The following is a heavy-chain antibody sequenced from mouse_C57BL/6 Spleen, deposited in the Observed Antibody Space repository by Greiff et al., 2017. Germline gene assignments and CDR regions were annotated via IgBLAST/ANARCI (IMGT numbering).Heavy chain of an antibody. Sequence: EVKLMESGGGLVKPGGSLKLSCAASGFTFSSYAMSWVRQTPEKRLEWVATISDGGSYTYYPDNVKGRFTISRDNAKNNLYLQMSHLKSEDTAMYYCARSSNYYGSSLDYWGQGTTLTVSS. CDR2: ISDGGSYT. CDR1: GFTFSSYA. J-gene: IGHJ2*01. D-gene: IGHD1-1*01. CDR3: ARSSNYYGSSLDY. V-gene: IGHV5-4*03.